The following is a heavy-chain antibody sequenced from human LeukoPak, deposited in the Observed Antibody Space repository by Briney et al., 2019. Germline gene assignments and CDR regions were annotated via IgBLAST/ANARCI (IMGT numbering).Heavy chain of an antibody. CDR3: ARRRRWPYSSGYSVFDY. J-gene: IGHJ4*02. Sequence: PSETLSLTCAVYGGSFSGYYWSWIRQPPGKGLEWIGEINHSGSTNYNPSLKSRVTISVDTSKNQFSLKLSSVTAADTAVYYCARRRRWPYSSGYSVFDYWGQGTLVTVSS. D-gene: IGHD3-22*01. CDR2: INHSGST. V-gene: IGHV4-34*01. CDR1: GGSFSGYY.